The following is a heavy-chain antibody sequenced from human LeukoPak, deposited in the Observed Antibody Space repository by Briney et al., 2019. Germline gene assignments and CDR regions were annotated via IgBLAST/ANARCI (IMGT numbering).Heavy chain of an antibody. D-gene: IGHD1-20*01. CDR2: INPNSGGT. V-gene: IGHV1-2*06. CDR3: ARPVLKGYDNCGY. Sequence: ASVKVSCKASGYTFTGYYMHRVRQAPGQGLEWMGRINPNSGGTNYAQTFQGRVTMTRDTSISTAYVELSRLRSDDTAVYYCARPVLKGYDNCGYWGQGTLVTVSS. CDR1: GYTFTGYY. J-gene: IGHJ4*02.